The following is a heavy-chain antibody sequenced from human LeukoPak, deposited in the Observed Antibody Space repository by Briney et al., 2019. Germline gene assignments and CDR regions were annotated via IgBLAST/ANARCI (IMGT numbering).Heavy chain of an antibody. D-gene: IGHD2-2*01. V-gene: IGHV3-23*01. J-gene: IGHJ4*02. Sequence: GGSLRLSCAAPGFTFSNHAMSWVRQAPGQGLEWVSATSGSGGNTYYADSVKGRFTLSRDNTKNTLFLQMNSLRAENTAVYYCAKQRQYCSSTSFCRGSFDAWGQGTLVTVSS. CDR2: TSGSGGNT. CDR1: GFTFSNHA. CDR3: AKQRQYCSSTSFCRGSFDA.